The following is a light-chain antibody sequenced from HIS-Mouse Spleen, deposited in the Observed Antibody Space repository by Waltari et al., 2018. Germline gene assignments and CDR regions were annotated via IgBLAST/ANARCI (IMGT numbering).Light chain of an antibody. CDR2: DAS. J-gene: IGKJ4*01. CDR3: QQYDNLPPLT. CDR1: QDINND. Sequence: DIQMTQSPSPLSASVGDRVTITCQASQDINNDLNWYQPKPGKAPKLLIYDASNLETGVPSRFSGSGSGTDFTFTISSLQPEDIATYYCQQYDNLPPLTFGGGTKVEIK. V-gene: IGKV1-33*01.